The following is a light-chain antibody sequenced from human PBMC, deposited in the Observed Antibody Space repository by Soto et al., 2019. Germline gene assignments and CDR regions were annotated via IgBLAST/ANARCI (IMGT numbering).Light chain of an antibody. CDR1: SSDVGGYNH. Sequence: QSVLTQPASVSGSPGQSITISCTGTSSDVGGYNHVSWYHHHPGKAPKLLIYDDSHRPSGVSNRFSGSKSGNTASLTISGLQAEDEADYYCSSYTSNSHYVFGTGTKDTVL. CDR2: DDS. V-gene: IGLV2-14*03. J-gene: IGLJ1*01. CDR3: SSYTSNSHYV.